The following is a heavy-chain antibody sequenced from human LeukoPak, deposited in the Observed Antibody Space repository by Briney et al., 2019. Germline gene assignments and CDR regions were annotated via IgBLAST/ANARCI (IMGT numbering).Heavy chain of an antibody. CDR3: TTQISDYGDYWFDP. V-gene: IGHV3-15*01. D-gene: IGHD4-17*01. J-gene: IGHJ5*02. CDR1: GFTFSNAW. CDR2: IKSKTDGGTT. Sequence: GGSLRLSCAASGFTFSNAWMSWVRQAPGKGLEWVGRIKSKTDGGTTDYAAPVKGRFTISRDDSKNTPYLQMNSLKTEDTAVYYCTTQISDYGDYWFDPWGQGTLVTVSS.